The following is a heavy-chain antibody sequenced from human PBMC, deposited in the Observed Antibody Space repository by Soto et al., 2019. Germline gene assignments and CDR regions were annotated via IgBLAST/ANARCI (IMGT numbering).Heavy chain of an antibody. V-gene: IGHV3-11*06. D-gene: IGHD3-22*01. CDR2: ISNTGTYT. J-gene: IGHJ4*02. Sequence: QVQLVESGGGLVKPGGSLRLSCAASGFSFSDYYMNWIRQAPGKGLEWLSYISNTGTYTYYAGSVRGRFTISRDSAENSLYLDINGLRAEDTAVYYCARARLVVEGRFDYWGQGTLVTVSS. CDR3: ARARLVVEGRFDY. CDR1: GFSFSDYY.